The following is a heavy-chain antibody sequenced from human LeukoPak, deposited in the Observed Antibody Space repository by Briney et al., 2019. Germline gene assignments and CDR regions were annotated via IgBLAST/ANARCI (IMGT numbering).Heavy chain of an antibody. CDR1: GFSLSTSGVG. V-gene: IGHV2-5*02. J-gene: IGHJ4*02. Sequence: SGPTLVNPTPTLTLTCTFSGFSLSTSGVGVGWIRQPPGKALEWLALIYWDDDKRYSPSLKSRLTITKDTSKNQVVLTMTNMDPVDTATYYCAHSLYYYGSGSYYNWYYFDYWGQGTLVTVSS. D-gene: IGHD3-10*01. CDR3: AHSLYYYGSGSYYNWYYFDY. CDR2: IYWDDDK.